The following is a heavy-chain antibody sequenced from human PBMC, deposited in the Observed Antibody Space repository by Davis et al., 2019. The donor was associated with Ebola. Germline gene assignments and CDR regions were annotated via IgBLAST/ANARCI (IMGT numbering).Heavy chain of an antibody. J-gene: IGHJ3*02. CDR3: ARGDLWSGYYVDAFDI. CDR1: GFTFSNYW. CDR2: IKQDGSEK. V-gene: IGHV3-7*03. D-gene: IGHD3-3*01. Sequence: SLNISCAASGFTFSNYWMSWVRQAPGKRLEWLGNIKQDGSEKFYVDSVKGRFTISRDNTKNSLYLQMNSLRAEHTAVYYCARGDLWSGYYVDAFDIWGQGTLVTVSS.